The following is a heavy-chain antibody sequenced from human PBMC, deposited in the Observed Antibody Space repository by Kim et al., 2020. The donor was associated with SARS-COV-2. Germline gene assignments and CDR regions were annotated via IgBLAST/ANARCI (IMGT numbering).Heavy chain of an antibody. V-gene: IGHV4-39*01. Sequence: SETLSLTCTVSGGSISSSSYYWGWIRQPPGKGLEWIGSIYYSGSTYYNPSLKSRVTISVDTSKNQFSLKLSSVTAADTAVYYCARTRPGAFDIWGQGTMVTVSS. CDR2: IYYSGST. CDR1: GGSISSSSYY. J-gene: IGHJ3*02. CDR3: ARTRPGAFDI. D-gene: IGHD2-2*01.